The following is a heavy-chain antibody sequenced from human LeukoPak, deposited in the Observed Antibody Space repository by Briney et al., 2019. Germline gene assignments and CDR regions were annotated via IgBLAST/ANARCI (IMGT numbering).Heavy chain of an antibody. CDR2: IYYSGST. CDR3: ASTRLLLTYYYYGMDV. V-gene: IGHV4-31*03. D-gene: IGHD3-10*01. CDR1: GGSISSGGYY. Sequence: PSETLSLTCTVSGGSISSGGYYWSWIRQHPGKGLEWIGYIYYSGSTYYNPSLKSRVTISVDTSKNQFSLKLSSVTAADTAVYYCASTRLLLTYYYYGMDVWGQGTTVTVSS. J-gene: IGHJ6*02.